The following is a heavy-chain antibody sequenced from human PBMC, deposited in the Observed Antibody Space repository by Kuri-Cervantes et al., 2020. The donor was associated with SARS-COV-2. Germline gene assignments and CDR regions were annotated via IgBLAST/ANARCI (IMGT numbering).Heavy chain of an antibody. CDR2: INWNGGST. V-gene: IGHV3-20*04. Sequence: GGSLRLSCTVSGGSISSSSYYWGWIRQPPGKGLEWVSGINWNGGSTGYADSVKGRFTISRDNAKNSLYLQMNSLRAEDTALYYCARITLYGDYFDYWGQGTLVTVSS. CDR3: ARITLYGDYFDY. CDR1: GGSISSSSYY. J-gene: IGHJ4*02. D-gene: IGHD4-17*01.